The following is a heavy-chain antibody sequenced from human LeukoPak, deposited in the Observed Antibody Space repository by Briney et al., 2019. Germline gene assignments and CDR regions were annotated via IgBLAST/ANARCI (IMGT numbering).Heavy chain of an antibody. J-gene: IGHJ4*02. CDR3: ARAGGSTVSHSDY. Sequence: PGGSLRLSCAASGFTFSDYYMSWIRQAPGKGLEWVSSISSSTSYIYYADSVKGRFTISKDNAKNSLYLQMNSLRAEDTAVYYCARAGGSTVSHSDYWGQGTLVTVSS. CDR2: ISSSTSYI. V-gene: IGHV3-11*06. D-gene: IGHD4-17*01. CDR1: GFTFSDYY.